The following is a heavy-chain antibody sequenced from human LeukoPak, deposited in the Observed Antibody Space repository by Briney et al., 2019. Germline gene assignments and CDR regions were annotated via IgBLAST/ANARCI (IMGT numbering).Heavy chain of an antibody. V-gene: IGHV3-74*01. J-gene: IGHJ4*02. Sequence: GGSLRLSCAASGFTFSSHWMHWVRQAPGKGLVWVSRINSDGSSISYADSVKGRFTISRDNAKNTLYLQMNSLRAEDTAVYYCARKAVPSHFDYWGQGTLVTVSS. CDR2: INSDGSSI. CDR3: ARKAVPSHFDY. CDR1: GFTFSSHW.